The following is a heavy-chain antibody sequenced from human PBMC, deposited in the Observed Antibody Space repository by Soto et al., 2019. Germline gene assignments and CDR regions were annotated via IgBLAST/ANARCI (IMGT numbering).Heavy chain of an antibody. D-gene: IGHD4-4*01. Sequence: KSSETLSLTCSVSGRSMSSNYWSWIRQSPDKGLEWLGYVFYGGTDYNPSLEGRVSMSVETSKSQFSLKMTSVTAADTAVYYCASYRGALHFDSWGQGILVTVSS. CDR1: GRSMSSNY. J-gene: IGHJ4*02. V-gene: IGHV4-59*01. CDR2: VFYGGT. CDR3: ASYRGALHFDS.